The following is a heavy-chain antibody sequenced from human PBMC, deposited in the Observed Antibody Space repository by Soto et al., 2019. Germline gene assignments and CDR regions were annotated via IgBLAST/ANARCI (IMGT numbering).Heavy chain of an antibody. J-gene: IGHJ4*02. Sequence: QVQLQESGPGLVKPSQTLSLTCTVSGGSISSGGYYWSWIRQHPGKVLEWIGYIYYSGSTYYNPSLKSRVTIPVDTSKNQFSLKLSSVTAADTAVYYCARATDYGDYGIDYWGQGTLVTVSS. V-gene: IGHV4-31*03. CDR2: IYYSGST. D-gene: IGHD4-17*01. CDR3: ARATDYGDYGIDY. CDR1: GGSISSGGYY.